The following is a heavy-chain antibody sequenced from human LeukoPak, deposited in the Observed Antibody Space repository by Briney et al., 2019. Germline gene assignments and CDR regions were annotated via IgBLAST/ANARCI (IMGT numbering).Heavy chain of an antibody. J-gene: IGHJ4*02. V-gene: IGHV3-21*01. CDR3: AKAHPGFDY. Sequence: GGSLRLSCAASGFTFTSYTMNWVRQAPGKGLEWVSSIGSSSTFIYYADSVKGRFTISRDNAKDSLFLQMNSLRAEDTAVYYCAKAHPGFDYWGQGTLVTVSS. CDR2: IGSSSTFI. CDR1: GFTFTSYT.